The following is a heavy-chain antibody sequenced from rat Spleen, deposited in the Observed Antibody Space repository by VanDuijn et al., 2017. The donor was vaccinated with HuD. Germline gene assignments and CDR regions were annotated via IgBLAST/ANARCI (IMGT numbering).Heavy chain of an antibody. CDR2: IWSGGNT. J-gene: IGHJ1*01. D-gene: IGHD1-10*01. Sequence: QVQLKESGPGLMQPSKTLSLTCIVSGFSLTSYHVHWVRQSPGKGLEWMAVIWSGGNTDYNSALKSRLSISRDTSKSQVFLKVKSLKTEDTGIYFGTRPNNPYWYLDFWGPGTMVTVSS. V-gene: IGHV2S13*01. CDR3: TRPNNPYWYLDF. CDR1: GFSLTSYH.